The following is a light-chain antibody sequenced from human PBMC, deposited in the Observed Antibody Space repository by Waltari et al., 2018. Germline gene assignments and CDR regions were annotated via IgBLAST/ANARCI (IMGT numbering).Light chain of an antibody. J-gene: IGKJ3*01. CDR1: QGINKE. Sequence: GDRVTVTCRASQGINKELSWYQQKPGKAPTLLIYAASSLQTGVSSRFSGGGSGTDFTLTISSLQPEDVATYYRQQDYTTPFTFGPGTKLDIK. CDR2: AAS. V-gene: IGKV1-27*01. CDR3: QQDYTTPFT.